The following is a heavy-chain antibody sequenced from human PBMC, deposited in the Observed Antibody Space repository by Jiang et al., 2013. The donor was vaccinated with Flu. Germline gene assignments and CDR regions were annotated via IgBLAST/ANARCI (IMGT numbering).Heavy chain of an antibody. CDR3: ARGRALDS. CDR2: INHSGST. V-gene: IGHV4-34*01. Sequence: INHSGSTNYNPSLKSRVTISVDTSKNQFSLKLSTVTAADTAVYFCARGRALDSWGQGTRVTV. J-gene: IGHJ4*02.